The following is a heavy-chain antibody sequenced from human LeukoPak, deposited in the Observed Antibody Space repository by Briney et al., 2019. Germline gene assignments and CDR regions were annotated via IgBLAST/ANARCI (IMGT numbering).Heavy chain of an antibody. V-gene: IGHV4-59*08. CDR3: ARHYSSSWYRE. CDR2: IYYSGST. Sequence: SETLSLTCTVSGGSISSYYWSWIRQPPGKGLGWIGYIYYSGSTNYNPSLKSRVTISVDTSKNQFSLKLSSVTAADTAVYYCARHYSSSWYREWGQGTLVTVSS. J-gene: IGHJ4*02. CDR1: GGSISSYY. D-gene: IGHD6-13*01.